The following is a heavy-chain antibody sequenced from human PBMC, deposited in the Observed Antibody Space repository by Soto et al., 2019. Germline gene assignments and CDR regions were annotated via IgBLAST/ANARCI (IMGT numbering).Heavy chain of an antibody. D-gene: IGHD2-15*01. CDR1: GFTFSSYS. J-gene: IGHJ4*02. V-gene: IGHV3-48*02. CDR2: ISSSSSTI. CDR3: AKDQASGQGSFDS. Sequence: GGSLRLSCAASGFTFSSYSMNWVRQAPGKGLEVVSYISSSSSTIYYADSVKGRFTISRDNAKNSLYLQMNSRRDEDTAVYYCAKDQASGQGSFDSWGQGTLVTVSS.